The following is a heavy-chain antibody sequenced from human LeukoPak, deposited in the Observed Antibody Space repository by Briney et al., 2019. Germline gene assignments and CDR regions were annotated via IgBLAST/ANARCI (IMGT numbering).Heavy chain of an antibody. V-gene: IGHV3-30*02. CDR1: GFSFSAYG. J-gene: IGHJ4*02. Sequence: GGSLTLSCAASGFSFSAYGMHWLRQAPGKGLEWVAYIWYDESKKEYANSVKGRFTISRDPSKSMVYLEMSSMRPEDTSLFYCARDFLGFAHKYFDFWGQGTLVTVSS. D-gene: IGHD3-3*01. CDR3: ARDFLGFAHKYFDF. CDR2: IWYDESKK.